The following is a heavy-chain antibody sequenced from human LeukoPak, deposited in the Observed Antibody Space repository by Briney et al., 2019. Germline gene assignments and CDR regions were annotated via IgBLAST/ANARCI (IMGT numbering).Heavy chain of an antibody. CDR2: IWNDGSNK. D-gene: IGHD2-2*02. V-gene: IGHV3-30*02. CDR3: ARDRGILTIVVVPAAIRSADY. Sequence: PGGSLRLSCAASGFTFSYYGMHWVRQAPGKGLEWVTFIWNDGSNKFYADSVKGRFTISRDNSKNTLYLQMNSLRAEDTAVYYCARDRGILTIVVVPAAIRSADYWGQGTLVTVSS. CDR1: GFTFSYYG. J-gene: IGHJ4*02.